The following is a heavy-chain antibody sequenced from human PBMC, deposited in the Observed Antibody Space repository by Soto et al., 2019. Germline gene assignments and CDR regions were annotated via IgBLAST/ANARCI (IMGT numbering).Heavy chain of an antibody. Sequence: SVKVSCKASGGTFSSYTISWVRQAPGQGLEWMGRIILILGIANYAQKFQGRVTITADKSTSTAYMELSSLRSEDTAVYYCASLSSSSSYYYYYMDVWGKGTTVTVSS. CDR1: GGTFSSYT. CDR3: ASLSSSSSYYYYYMDV. CDR2: IILILGIA. V-gene: IGHV1-69*02. D-gene: IGHD6-6*01. J-gene: IGHJ6*03.